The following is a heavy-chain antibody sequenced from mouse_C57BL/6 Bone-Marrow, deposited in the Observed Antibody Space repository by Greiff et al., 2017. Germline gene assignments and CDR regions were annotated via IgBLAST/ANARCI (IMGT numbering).Heavy chain of an antibody. CDR2: ILPGSGST. D-gene: IGHD1-1*01. Sequence: VQLQQSGAELMKPGASVKLSCKATGYTFTGYWIEWVKQRPGHGLEWIGEILPGSGSTNYNEKFKGKATFTADTSSNTAYMQLSSLTTEDSAIYYCARGGPDDDGSSYWYFDVWGTGTTVTVSS. J-gene: IGHJ1*03. CDR1: GYTFTGYW. V-gene: IGHV1-9*01. CDR3: ARGGPDDDGSSYWYFDV.